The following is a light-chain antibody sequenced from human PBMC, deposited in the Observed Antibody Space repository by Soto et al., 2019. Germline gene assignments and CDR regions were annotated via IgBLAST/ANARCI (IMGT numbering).Light chain of an antibody. CDR1: SSDVGGYDY. CDR3: GSYASSSPYV. V-gene: IGLV2-14*01. J-gene: IGLJ1*01. Sequence: QSVLTQPASLSGSPGQSITISCTGTSSDVGGYDYVSWYQHHPSKAPQLMIYDVSNPPSGVSNRFSGYKSGNTASLTSSVLQAEDEDDYYCGSYASSSPYVFGTGTKLTVL. CDR2: DVS.